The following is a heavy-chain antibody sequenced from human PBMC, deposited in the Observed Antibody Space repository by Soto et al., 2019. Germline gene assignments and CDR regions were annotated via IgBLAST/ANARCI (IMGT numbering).Heavy chain of an antibody. D-gene: IGHD6-13*01. V-gene: IGHV3-23*01. Sequence: PGGSLRLSXAASGFAFSAYAMSWVRQAPGKGLEWVSTIGAGADTNYADSVRGRFTISRDNSKNTLFLQMNRLRAEDTAVYFCARSLIVAAGTGNFDYWGQGALVTVSS. CDR2: IGAGADT. CDR3: ARSLIVAAGTGNFDY. J-gene: IGHJ4*02. CDR1: GFAFSAYA.